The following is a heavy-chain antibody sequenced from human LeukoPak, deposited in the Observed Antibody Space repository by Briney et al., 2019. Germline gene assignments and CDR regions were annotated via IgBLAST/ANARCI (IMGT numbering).Heavy chain of an antibody. D-gene: IGHD3-3*01. CDR1: GFTFDDYA. CDR2: ISWNSGSI. V-gene: IGHV3-9*01. CDR3: AKDTNDFWGYYYFDY. J-gene: IGHJ4*02. Sequence: PGGSLRLSCAASGFTFDDYAMHWVRQAPGKGLEWVSGISWNSGSIGYADSVKGRFTISRDNAKNSLYLQMNSLRAEDTALYYCAKDTNDFWGYYYFDYWGQGTLVTVSS.